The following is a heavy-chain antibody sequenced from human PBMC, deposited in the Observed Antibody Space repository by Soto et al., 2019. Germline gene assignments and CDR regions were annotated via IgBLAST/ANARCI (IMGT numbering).Heavy chain of an antibody. V-gene: IGHV1-18*04. CDR2: ISAYNGNT. Sequence: ASVKVSCKASGYTFTSYGISWVRQAPGQGLEWMGWISAYNGNTNYAQKLQGRVTMTTDTSTSTAYMELRSLRSDDTAVYYCARRYYDFWSGYSDYYYYYGMDVWGQGTTVTVSS. J-gene: IGHJ6*02. D-gene: IGHD3-3*01. CDR3: ARRYYDFWSGYSDYYYYYGMDV. CDR1: GYTFTSYG.